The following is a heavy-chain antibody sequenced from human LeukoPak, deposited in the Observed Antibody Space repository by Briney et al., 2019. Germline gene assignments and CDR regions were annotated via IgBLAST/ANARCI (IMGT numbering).Heavy chain of an antibody. J-gene: IGHJ4*02. CDR3: ARSMGYYYDSSGLMGY. CDR2: ISSSGSTI. V-gene: IGHV3-11*01. Sequence: GSLRLSCAASGFTFSDYYMSWIRQAPGKGLEWVSYISSSGSTIYYADSVKGRFTISRDNAKNSLYLQMNSLRAEDTAVYYCARSMGYYYDSSGLMGYWGQGTLVTVSS. CDR1: GFTFSDYY. D-gene: IGHD3-22*01.